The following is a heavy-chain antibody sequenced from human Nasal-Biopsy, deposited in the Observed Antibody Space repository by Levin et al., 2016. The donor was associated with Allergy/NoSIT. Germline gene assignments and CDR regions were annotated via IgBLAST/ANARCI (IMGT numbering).Heavy chain of an antibody. CDR3: AVRNCGYSTGCYTARFYYFMDA. J-gene: IGHJ6*03. D-gene: IGHD3-22*01. CDR1: EDTFSNYA. V-gene: IGHV1-69*06. CDR2: IVPLSGTT. Sequence: SVKVSCKASEDTFSNYALSWVRQAPGQGLEWMGGIVPLSGTTKYAQKFQGRVTINADKVTRTVYMELRGLRSDDTAVYYCAVRNCGYSTGCYTARFYYFMDAWGEGTAVTVSS.